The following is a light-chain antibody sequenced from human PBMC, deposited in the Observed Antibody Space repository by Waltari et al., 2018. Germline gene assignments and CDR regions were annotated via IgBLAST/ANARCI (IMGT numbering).Light chain of an antibody. V-gene: IGKV2-28*01. CDR3: MQTLQIPWT. CDR1: QSLLHSHGSKY. Sequence: DIVMTQSPLSLPVTPGEPVSISCRSSQSLLHSHGSKYLNWYLQKPGQSPQLLIYLGSNRASGVPDRFSGSESGTDFTLKISRVEAEDVGVYYCMQTLQIPWTFGQGTKVEIK. CDR2: LGS. J-gene: IGKJ1*01.